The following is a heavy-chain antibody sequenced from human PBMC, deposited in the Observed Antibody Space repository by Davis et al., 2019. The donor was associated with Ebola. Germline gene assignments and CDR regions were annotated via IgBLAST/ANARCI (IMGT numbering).Heavy chain of an antibody. Sequence: GESLKISCAASGFTFSSYSMNWVRQAPGKGLEWVSYISSSSTIYYADSVKGRFTISRDNAKNSLYLQMNSLRDEDTAVYYCAGEKGIPRWSVWGQGTMVTVSS. D-gene: IGHD4-23*01. CDR3: AGEKGIPRWSV. V-gene: IGHV3-48*02. J-gene: IGHJ3*01. CDR1: GFTFSSYS. CDR2: ISSSSTI.